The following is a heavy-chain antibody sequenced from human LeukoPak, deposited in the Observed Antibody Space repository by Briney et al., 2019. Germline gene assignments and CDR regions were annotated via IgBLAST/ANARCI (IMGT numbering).Heavy chain of an antibody. CDR3: ARLRVVGENWFDS. J-gene: IGHJ5*01. V-gene: IGHV3-23*01. CDR2: ISGSGGST. CDR1: GFTFSTYA. D-gene: IGHD1-26*01. Sequence: PGGSLRLSCAASGFTFSTYAMSWVRRAPGKGLEWVSGISGSGGSTYYADSVKGRFTMSRDNSKNTVYLQMNSLRAEDTGVYYCARLRVVGENWFDSWGQGTLVTVSS.